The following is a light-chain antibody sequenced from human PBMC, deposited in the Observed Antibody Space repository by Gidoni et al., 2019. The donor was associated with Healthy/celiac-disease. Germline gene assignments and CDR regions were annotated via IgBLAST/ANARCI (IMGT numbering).Light chain of an antibody. Sequence: DIQLTQSPSTLSASVGDRVTITCRASQSISSWLAWYQQKPGKAPKLLIYKASSLESGVPSRFSGSGSGTEFTLTISSLQPDDFATYYCQQYNSYPLTFGGXTKVEIK. CDR3: QQYNSYPLT. V-gene: IGKV1-5*03. CDR2: KAS. J-gene: IGKJ4*01. CDR1: QSISSW.